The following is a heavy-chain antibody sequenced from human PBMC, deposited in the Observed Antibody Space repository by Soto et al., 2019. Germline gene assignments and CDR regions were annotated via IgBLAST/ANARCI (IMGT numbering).Heavy chain of an antibody. D-gene: IGHD5-18*01. CDR3: AKMTSDSYGRNYGMDV. Sequence: RLSCAGSGFPFSSYAMSWVRQAPEKGLEWVSALRDSGVSPYYADSVKGRFTISRDNSENTLYLQMDSLRVEDTALYYCAKMTSDSYGRNYGMDVWGQGTTVTVSS. CDR2: LRDSGVSP. J-gene: IGHJ6*02. CDR1: GFPFSSYA. V-gene: IGHV3-23*01.